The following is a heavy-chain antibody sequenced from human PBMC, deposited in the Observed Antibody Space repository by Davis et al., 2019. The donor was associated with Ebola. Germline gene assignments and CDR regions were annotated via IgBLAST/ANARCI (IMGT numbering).Heavy chain of an antibody. CDR3: VKDTSNIWFDV. Sequence: GESLKISCAASGFIVSDKYMSWVRQAPGKGLEWVSVIYRDGRTYYADSVKGRFTISRDNSKNTLHLQMNSLRVEDTAMYYCVKDTSNIWFDVWGQGTLVTVSA. V-gene: IGHV3-53*01. CDR2: IYRDGRT. J-gene: IGHJ3*01. CDR1: GFIVSDKY. D-gene: IGHD2/OR15-2a*01.